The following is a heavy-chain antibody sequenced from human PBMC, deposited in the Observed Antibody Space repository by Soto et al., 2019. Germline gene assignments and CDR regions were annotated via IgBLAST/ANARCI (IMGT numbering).Heavy chain of an antibody. J-gene: IGHJ5*02. CDR1: GCWSPQFL. CDR3: ARDQGNYDWFEP. D-gene: IGHD1-7*01. Sequence: ALSLTFPVSGCWSPQFLSTWIRQPAGKGLEWIGRIASSGSTNYNPSLKSRVTMSVETSKNQFSLKLSSVTAADTAVYYCARDQGNYDWFEPRGQGTLVTVSS. V-gene: IGHV4-4*07. CDR2: IASSGST.